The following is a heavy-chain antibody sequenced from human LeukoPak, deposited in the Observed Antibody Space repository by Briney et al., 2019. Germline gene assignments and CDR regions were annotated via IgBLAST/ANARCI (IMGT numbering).Heavy chain of an antibody. Sequence: ASVKVSCKVSGYTFTSYDINWVRQATGQGLEWMGWMNPNSGNTGYAQKFQGRVTMTRNTSISTAYMELSSLRSEDTAVYYCARFSIVVVPAAPSGDDAFDIWGQGTMVTVSS. CDR3: ARFSIVVVPAAPSGDDAFDI. CDR1: GYTFTSYD. J-gene: IGHJ3*02. V-gene: IGHV1-8*01. D-gene: IGHD2-2*01. CDR2: MNPNSGNT.